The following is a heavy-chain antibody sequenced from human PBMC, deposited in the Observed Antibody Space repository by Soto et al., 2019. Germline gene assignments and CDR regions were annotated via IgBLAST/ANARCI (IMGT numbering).Heavy chain of an antibody. J-gene: IGHJ4*02. D-gene: IGHD1-7*01. Sequence: QVQLVESGGGVVQPGRSLRLSCAASGFTFSSYAMHWVRQAPGKGLEWVAVIAYDGRNKYYADSVKGRFTISRDNSKNTLYLQMNSLRAEDTAVYYCARDRAGTHYLKGFVSGVWDYWGQGTLVTVSS. CDR1: GFTFSSYA. V-gene: IGHV3-30*04. CDR3: ARDRAGTHYLKGFVSGVWDY. CDR2: IAYDGRNK.